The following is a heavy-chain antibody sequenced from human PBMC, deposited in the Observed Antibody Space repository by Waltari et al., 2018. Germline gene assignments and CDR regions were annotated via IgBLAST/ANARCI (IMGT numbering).Heavy chain of an antibody. J-gene: IGHJ3*01. D-gene: IGHD2-15*01. CDR1: GYSFTYYW. Sequence: EVQLVQSGAEVQRPGESLQISCKVSGYSFTYYWIPWVRQIPGKGLEWVGFIFPGVSKTKYSPSFQGQVSISVDKSINTAYLQWNSLNASDTAVYYCIRHPDLRYCSDDNCHTRLDVWGQGTMVTVSS. CDR3: IRHPDLRYCSDDNCHTRLDV. V-gene: IGHV5-51*01. CDR2: IFPGVSKT.